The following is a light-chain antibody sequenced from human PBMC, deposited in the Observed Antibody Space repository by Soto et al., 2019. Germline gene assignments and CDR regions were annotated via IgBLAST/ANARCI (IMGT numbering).Light chain of an antibody. CDR3: QQSYSTPLWT. CDR1: QSISSY. V-gene: IGKV1-39*01. J-gene: IGKJ1*01. Sequence: DIQMTQSPSSLSASVGDRVTITCRASQSISSYLNWYQQKPGKAPKLLIYAASSLQSGAPSRFSGSGSGTYFTLTISSLQPEDFATYYCQQSYSTPLWTFGQGTKVEIK. CDR2: AAS.